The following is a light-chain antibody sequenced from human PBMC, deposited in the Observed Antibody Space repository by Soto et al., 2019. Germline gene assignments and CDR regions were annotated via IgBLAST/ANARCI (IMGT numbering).Light chain of an antibody. V-gene: IGKV3-15*01. CDR2: GAS. CDR1: QSVSSN. CDR3: QQYNNWPPIT. Sequence: EIVMTQSPATLSVSPGERATLSCRASQSVSSNLAWYQQKPGQAPRLLIYGASTRATGIPARFSGSGSGTEGTHPTSSVQSEDFAVYHCQQYNNWPPITLGQSTKLEI. J-gene: IGKJ2*01.